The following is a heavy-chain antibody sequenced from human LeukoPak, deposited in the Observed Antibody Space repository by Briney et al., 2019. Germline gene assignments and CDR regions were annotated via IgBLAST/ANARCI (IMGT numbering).Heavy chain of an antibody. J-gene: IGHJ4*02. CDR1: GYTFTSYG. D-gene: IGHD2-8*02. CDR3: ATYRQVLLPFES. CDR2: ITTYNGNT. Sequence: ASVKVSCKASGYTFTSYGITWVRQAPGQGPEWMGWITTYNGNTNYAQKVQGRVTMTTDTSTSTVYMEVRSLRSDDTAIYYCATYRQVLLPFESWGQGTLVTVSS. V-gene: IGHV1-18*01.